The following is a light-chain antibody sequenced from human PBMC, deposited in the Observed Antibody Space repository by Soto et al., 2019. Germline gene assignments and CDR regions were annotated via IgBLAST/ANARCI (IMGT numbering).Light chain of an antibody. CDR1: QRVSSSY. CDR3: QQYGSSPRT. Sequence: ENVLTQSPGTLSLSPGERATLSCRASQRVSSSYIAWYQQKPGQAPRLLIYGASRRATGIPDRFSGTGSGTDFTLTISRLEPEDFAVYYCQQYGSSPRTFGQGTK. V-gene: IGKV3-20*01. CDR2: GAS. J-gene: IGKJ1*01.